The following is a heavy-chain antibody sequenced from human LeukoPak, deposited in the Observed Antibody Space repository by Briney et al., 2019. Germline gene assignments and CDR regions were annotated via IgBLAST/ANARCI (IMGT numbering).Heavy chain of an antibody. J-gene: IGHJ4*02. CDR1: GDSISGFY. CDR2: IYYSGST. Sequence: PSETLSLTCTVSGDSISGFYWSWIRQPPGKGLEWIGYIYYSGSTNYNPSLKSRVTISVDTSKNQFSLKLTSVTAADTAVYYCAREVVAAAGTVDYWGQGTPVTVSS. V-gene: IGHV4-59*01. D-gene: IGHD6-13*01. CDR3: AREVVAAAGTVDY.